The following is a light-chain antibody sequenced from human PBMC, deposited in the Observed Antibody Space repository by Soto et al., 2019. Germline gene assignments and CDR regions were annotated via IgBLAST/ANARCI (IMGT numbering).Light chain of an antibody. Sequence: EIVLTQSPGTLSLSPGERATLSCRASQSVSSSYLAWYQQKPGQAPRLLIYGASSRATGIPDRFSGSGSGTDFTLTISRLEPEDFAVYYCQQYGSSPPLFTFAPGTKVDI. V-gene: IGKV3-20*01. CDR3: QQYGSSPPLFT. J-gene: IGKJ3*01. CDR1: QSVSSSY. CDR2: GAS.